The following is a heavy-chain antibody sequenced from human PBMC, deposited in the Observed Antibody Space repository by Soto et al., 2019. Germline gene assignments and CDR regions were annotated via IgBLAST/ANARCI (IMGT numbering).Heavy chain of an antibody. V-gene: IGHV1-58*02. CDR3: AAPRPNRYYYYYMDV. Sequence: GASVKVSCKASGFTFTSSAMQWLRQARGQRLEWIGWIVVGSGNTNYAQKFQERVTITRDMSTSTAYMELSSLRSEDTAVYYCAAPRPNRYYYYYMDVWGKGTTVTVPS. CDR1: GFTFTSSA. J-gene: IGHJ6*03. CDR2: IVVGSGNT.